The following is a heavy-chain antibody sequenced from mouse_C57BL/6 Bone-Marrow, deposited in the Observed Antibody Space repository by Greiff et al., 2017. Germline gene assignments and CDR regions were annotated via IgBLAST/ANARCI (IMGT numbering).Heavy chain of an antibody. CDR1: GFSLTSYG. J-gene: IGHJ4*01. Sequence: QVQLKESGPGLVQPSQSLSITCTVSGFSLTSYGVHWVRQSPGKGLEWLGVIWSGGSTDYNAAFISRLSISKDNSKSQVFFKMNSQQADDTAIYYCARNCWLLFYAMDYWGQGTSVTVTS. CDR2: IWSGGST. D-gene: IGHD2-3*01. V-gene: IGHV2-2*01. CDR3: ARNCWLLFYAMDY.